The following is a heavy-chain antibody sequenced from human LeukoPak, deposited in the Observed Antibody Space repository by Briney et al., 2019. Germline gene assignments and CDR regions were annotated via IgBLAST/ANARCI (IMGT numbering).Heavy chain of an antibody. J-gene: IGHJ4*02. D-gene: IGHD3-22*01. V-gene: IGHV3-30-3*01. CDR3: ASISPYYYDSG. CDR2: ISYDGSNK. Sequence: PGRSLRLSCAASGFTFSSYAMHWVRQAPGKGLEWVAVISYDGSNKYYADSVKGRFTISRDNSKNTLYLQMNSLRAEDTAVYYCASISPYYYDSGWGQGTLVTVSS. CDR1: GFTFSSYA.